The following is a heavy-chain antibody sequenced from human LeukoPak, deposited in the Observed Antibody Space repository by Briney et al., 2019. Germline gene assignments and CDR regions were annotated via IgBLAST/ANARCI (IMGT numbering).Heavy chain of an antibody. CDR2: IIPIFGTA. J-gene: IGHJ4*01. CDR3: ASLGPSGSYYGGFDY. D-gene: IGHD1-26*01. Sequence: GASVKVSCKASGGTFSSYAISWVRQAPGQGLEWMGGIIPIFGTANYAQKFQGRVTITTGASTCTAYMELRTVRSEDTAAYYSASLGPSGSYYGGFDYSGPGTLVTASS. V-gene: IGHV1-69*05. CDR1: GGTFSSYA.